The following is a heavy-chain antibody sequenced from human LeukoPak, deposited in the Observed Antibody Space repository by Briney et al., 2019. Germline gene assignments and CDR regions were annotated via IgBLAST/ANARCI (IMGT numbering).Heavy chain of an antibody. V-gene: IGHV4-34*01. CDR1: GGSFSDYY. Sequence: PSETLSLTCAVYGGSFSDYYWSWIRQPPGKGLEWIGEINHSGSTNYNPSLKSRVTISVDTSKNQFSLKLSSVTAADTAVYYCARAAGIAAAGNSYWGQGTLVTVSS. D-gene: IGHD6-13*01. CDR3: ARAAGIAAAGNSY. CDR2: INHSGST. J-gene: IGHJ4*02.